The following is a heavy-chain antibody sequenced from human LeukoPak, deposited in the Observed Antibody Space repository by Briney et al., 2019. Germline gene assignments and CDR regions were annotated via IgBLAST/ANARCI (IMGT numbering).Heavy chain of an antibody. CDR3: ARVRWLQRYGTDV. J-gene: IGHJ6*02. V-gene: IGHV3-21*01. CDR1: GFTFSSYS. CDR2: ISSSSSYI. Sequence: GGSLRLSCAASGFTFSSYSMNWVRQAPGKGLEWVSSISSSSSYIYYADSVKGRFTISRDNAKNSLYLQMNSLRAEDTAVYYCARVRWLQRYGTDVWGQGTTVTVSS. D-gene: IGHD5-24*01.